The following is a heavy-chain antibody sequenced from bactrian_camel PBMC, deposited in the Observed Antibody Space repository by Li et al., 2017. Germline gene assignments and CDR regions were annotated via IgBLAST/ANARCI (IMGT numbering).Heavy chain of an antibody. CDR2: IDSDGRL. CDR3: AAERGPSSYQSDYAVFRGCLFGY. CDR1: GETSKTYR. J-gene: IGHJ6*01. V-gene: IGHV3S53*01. Sequence: HVQLVESGGGSVQAGGSLTLSCELFGETSKTYRIGWFRQIPGKEREGVASIDSDGRLNYADSVSGRFTISKDNATNTLYLQMNGLEPGDTAMYYCAAERGPSSYQSDYAVFRGCLFGYWGQGTQVTVS. D-gene: IGHD4*01.